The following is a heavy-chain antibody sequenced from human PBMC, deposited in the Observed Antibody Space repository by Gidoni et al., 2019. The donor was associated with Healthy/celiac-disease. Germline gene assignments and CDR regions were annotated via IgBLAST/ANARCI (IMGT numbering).Heavy chain of an antibody. J-gene: IGHJ6*03. CDR3: ARGVGSGSYSYYYYYMDV. CDR1: GGTFSSYA. V-gene: IGHV1-69*01. CDR2: IIPIFGTA. D-gene: IGHD3-10*01. Sequence: QVQLVQSGAEVKKPGSSVKVSCKASGGTFSSYAISWVRQAPGQGLEWMGGIIPIFGTANYAQKFQGRVTIPADESTSTAYMELSSLRSEDTAVYYCARGVGSGSYSYYYYYMDVWGKGTTVTVSS.